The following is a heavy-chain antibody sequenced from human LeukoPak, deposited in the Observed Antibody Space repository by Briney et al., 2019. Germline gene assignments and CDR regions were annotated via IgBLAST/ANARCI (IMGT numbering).Heavy chain of an antibody. Sequence: ASVKVPCKVSGYTLTELSMHWVRQAPGKGLEWMGGFDPEDGETIYAQKFQGRVTMTEDTSTDTAYMELSSLRSEDTAVYYCATVLYVWGSYRSNWFDPWGQGTLVTVSS. V-gene: IGHV1-24*01. CDR1: GYTLTELS. D-gene: IGHD3-16*02. J-gene: IGHJ5*02. CDR3: ATVLYVWGSYRSNWFDP. CDR2: FDPEDGET.